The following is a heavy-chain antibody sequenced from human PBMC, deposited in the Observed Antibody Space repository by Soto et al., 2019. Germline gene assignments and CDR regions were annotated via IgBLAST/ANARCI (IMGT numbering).Heavy chain of an antibody. J-gene: IGHJ4*02. V-gene: IGHV4-59*12. CDR3: AGTYYYGSGSYYTSYFDY. Sequence: SETLSLTCTVSGGSMRNYFWTWIRQPPGKGLEWIGYIHYSGTTSFFPSYNPSLRSRVTISVDTSKNQFSLKLSSVTAADTAVYYCAGTYYYGSGSYYTSYFDYWGQGTLVTVSS. CDR2: IHYSGTT. CDR1: GGSMRNYF. D-gene: IGHD3-10*01.